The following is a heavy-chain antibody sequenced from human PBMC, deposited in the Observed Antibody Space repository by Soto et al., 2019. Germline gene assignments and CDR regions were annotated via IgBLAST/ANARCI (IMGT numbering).Heavy chain of an antibody. J-gene: IGHJ3*02. V-gene: IGHV2-70*01. Sequence: SGPTLMNPTQTLTLTFTFSGFSRITIVICVSWIRQPPGKALEWLALIDWDDDKYYSTSLKTRLTISKDTSKNRVVLTMTNMDPVDTATYYCARIHERAFDIWGQGTMVTVSS. CDR2: IDWDDDK. CDR1: GFSRITIVIC. CDR3: ARIHERAFDI.